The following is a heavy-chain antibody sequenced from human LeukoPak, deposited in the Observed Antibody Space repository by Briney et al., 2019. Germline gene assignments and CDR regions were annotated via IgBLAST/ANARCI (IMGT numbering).Heavy chain of an antibody. Sequence: SQTLSLTCTVSGGSISSGDYYWSWIRQPPGKGLEWIGYIYYSGSTYYNPSLKSRVTISVDTSKNQFPLKLSSVTAADTAVYYCARVPILYPTRLDYWGQGTLVTVSS. CDR1: GGSISSGDYY. J-gene: IGHJ4*02. V-gene: IGHV4-30-4*01. CDR3: ARVPILYPTRLDY. D-gene: IGHD2-8*01. CDR2: IYYSGST.